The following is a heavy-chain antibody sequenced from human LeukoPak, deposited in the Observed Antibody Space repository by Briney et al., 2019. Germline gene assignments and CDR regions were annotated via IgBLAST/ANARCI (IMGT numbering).Heavy chain of an antibody. CDR1: GFTFSSYA. CDR2: ISHDGSNK. V-gene: IGHV3-30-3*01. Sequence: GGSLRLSCAASGFTFSSYAMHWVRQAPGKGLEWVAVISHDGSNKYYADSVKGRFTISRDNSKNTLYLQMNSLRAEDTAAYYCARDRGSGENYFDYWGQGTLVTVSS. J-gene: IGHJ4*02. D-gene: IGHD3-10*01. CDR3: ARDRGSGENYFDY.